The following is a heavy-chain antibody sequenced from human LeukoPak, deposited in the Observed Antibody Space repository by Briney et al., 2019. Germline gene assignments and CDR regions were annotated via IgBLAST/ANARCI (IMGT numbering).Heavy chain of an antibody. CDR2: INPNTGDT. CDR3: ARDMWQQFDWFDP. J-gene: IGHJ5*02. CDR1: GYTFTAYY. D-gene: IGHD6-13*01. V-gene: IGHV1-2*02. Sequence: ASVKVSCKTSGYTFTAYYMHWVRQAPRQGLEWMGWINPNTGDTRSAERFQGRVTMTRDSSITTIYLELTRLTSDDTAVYYCARDMWQQFDWFDPWGQGTLVTVSS.